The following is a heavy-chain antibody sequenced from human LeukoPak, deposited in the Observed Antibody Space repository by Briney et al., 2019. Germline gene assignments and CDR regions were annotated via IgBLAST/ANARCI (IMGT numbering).Heavy chain of an antibody. D-gene: IGHD4-17*01. V-gene: IGHV3-9*03. Sequence: PGGSLRLSCAASGFTFDDYAMHWVRQAPGKGLEWVSGISWNSGSIAYADSVKGRFTISRDSAKNSLYLQMNSLRAEDMALYYCAKAVGHGDSSYYFDYWGQGTLVTVSS. CDR3: AKAVGHGDSSYYFDY. J-gene: IGHJ4*02. CDR2: ISWNSGSI. CDR1: GFTFDDYA.